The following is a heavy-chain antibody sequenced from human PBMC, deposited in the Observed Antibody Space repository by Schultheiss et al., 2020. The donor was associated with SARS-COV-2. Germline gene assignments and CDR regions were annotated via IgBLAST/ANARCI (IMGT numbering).Heavy chain of an antibody. CDR1: GFTFSSYA. D-gene: IGHD2-2*01. CDR2: IYSGGST. Sequence: GGSLRLSCAASGFTFSSYAMSWVRQAPGKGLEWVSVIYSGGSTYYADSVKGRFTISRDNSKNTLYLQMNSLRAEDTAVYYCARDLASPDIVVVPAALDYWGQGTLVTVSS. V-gene: IGHV3-53*01. J-gene: IGHJ4*02. CDR3: ARDLASPDIVVVPAALDY.